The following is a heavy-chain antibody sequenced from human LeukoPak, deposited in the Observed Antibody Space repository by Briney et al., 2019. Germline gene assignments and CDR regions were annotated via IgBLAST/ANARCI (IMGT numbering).Heavy chain of an antibody. Sequence: GESLKISCKGSGYSFTSYWIGWVRRLPGKGLGWMGIIYPGDSDTRYSPSFQGQVTISADKSISTAYLQWSSLKASDTAMYYCATTDYGGNSGYYYGMDVWGQGTTVTVSS. CDR3: ATTDYGGNSGYYYGMDV. D-gene: IGHD4-17*01. J-gene: IGHJ6*02. V-gene: IGHV5-51*01. CDR2: IYPGDSDT. CDR1: GYSFTSYW.